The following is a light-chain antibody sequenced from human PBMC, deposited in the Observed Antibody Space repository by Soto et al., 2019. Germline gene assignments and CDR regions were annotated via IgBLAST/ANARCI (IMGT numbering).Light chain of an antibody. CDR3: QQFDNSLWT. CDR1: QSVSSSY. CDR2: AAS. J-gene: IGKJ1*01. V-gene: IGKV3-20*01. Sequence: EIGWTQSPGTLSFSPGERATLSCGASQSVSSSYLAWYQQKPGQAPRLLIYAASSRATGIPDRFSGSGSGTDFTLTISRLEPEDFAVYYCQQFDNSLWTFGQGTKVEIK.